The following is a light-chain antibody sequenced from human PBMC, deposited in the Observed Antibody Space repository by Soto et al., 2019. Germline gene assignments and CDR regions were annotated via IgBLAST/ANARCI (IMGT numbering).Light chain of an antibody. Sequence: VITQSPLSLPVTPGEPASISCRSSQSLLHRNGHNYLDWYMQKPGQSPQLLIYLGSNRASGVPGRFSGSGSGTDFTLKISRVEAEDVGVYYCMQALQTPTFGQGTKVDIK. V-gene: IGKV2-28*01. CDR2: LGS. CDR3: MQALQTPT. CDR1: QSLLHRNGHNY. J-gene: IGKJ1*01.